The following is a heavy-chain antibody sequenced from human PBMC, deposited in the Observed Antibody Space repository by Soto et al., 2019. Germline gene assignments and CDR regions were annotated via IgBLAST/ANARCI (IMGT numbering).Heavy chain of an antibody. J-gene: IGHJ6*02. V-gene: IGHV3-30-3*01. CDR2: ISYDGSNK. Sequence: QVQLVESGGGVVQPGRSLRLSCAASGFTFSSYAMHWVRQAPGKGLEWVAVISYDGSNKYYADSVKGRFTISRDNSKNPLYLQMNSLRAEDTAVYYCASHYGFCGMDVWGQGTTVTVSS. D-gene: IGHD3-3*01. CDR1: GFTFSSYA. CDR3: ASHYGFCGMDV.